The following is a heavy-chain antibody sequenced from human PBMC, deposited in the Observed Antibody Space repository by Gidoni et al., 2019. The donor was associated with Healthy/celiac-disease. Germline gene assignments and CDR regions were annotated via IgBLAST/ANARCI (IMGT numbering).Heavy chain of an antibody. D-gene: IGHD2-2*01. CDR3: ARGQLLLGWFDP. CDR2: IYYSGST. V-gene: IGHV4-39*01. CDR1: GGSISSSSYY. Sequence: QLQLQESGPGLVKPSETLSLTCTVSGGSISSSSYYWGWIRQPPGKGLEWIGSIYYSGSTYYNPSLKSRVTISVDTSKNQCSLKLSSVTAADTAVYYCARGQLLLGWFDPWGQGTLVTVSS. J-gene: IGHJ5*02.